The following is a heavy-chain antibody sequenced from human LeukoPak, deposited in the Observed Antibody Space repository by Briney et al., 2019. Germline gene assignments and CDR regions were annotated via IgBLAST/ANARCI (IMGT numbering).Heavy chain of an antibody. Sequence: PSETLSLTCTVSDGSISTYYWNWIRQPPGKGLEWSGYIYYSGNTNYNPSLKSRLTISIDTSKNQFYLTLRSVTAADTAVYYCARETHYYYDTSGHYDGWGQGTLVTVSS. D-gene: IGHD3-22*01. CDR3: ARETHYYYDTSGHYDG. CDR1: DGSISTYY. V-gene: IGHV4-59*01. CDR2: IYYSGNT. J-gene: IGHJ4*02.